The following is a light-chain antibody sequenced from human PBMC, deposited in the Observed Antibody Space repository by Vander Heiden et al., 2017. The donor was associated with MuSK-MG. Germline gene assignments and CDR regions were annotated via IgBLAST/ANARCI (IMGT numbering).Light chain of an antibody. V-gene: IGKV1-33*01. CDR2: DAS. CDR3: QHYDNLPLT. Sequence: DIQMTQSPSSLSASVGDRVTITCQASQDISNYLNLYQQKPGKAPKLLIFDASRLETGVPSRFSGSGFGTEFTFTITSLQPEDSATYYCQHYDNLPLTFGQGTRLEIK. J-gene: IGKJ5*01. CDR1: QDISNY.